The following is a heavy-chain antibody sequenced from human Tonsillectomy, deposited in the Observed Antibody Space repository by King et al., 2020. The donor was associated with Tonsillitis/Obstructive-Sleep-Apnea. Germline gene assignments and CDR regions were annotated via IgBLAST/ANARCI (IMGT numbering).Heavy chain of an antibody. Sequence: VQLVESGGGLVQPGRSLRLSCAASGFIFDDNAMHWVRQAPGKGLEWVSGISWNSGSIGYADSVKGRFTISRDNAKKSLYLQMNSLRAEDTALYYCAKDTGRFGELLLGYFDYWGQGTLVTVSS. D-gene: IGHD3-10*01. CDR1: GFIFDDNA. V-gene: IGHV3-9*01. CDR3: AKDTGRFGELLLGYFDY. CDR2: ISWNSGSI. J-gene: IGHJ4*02.